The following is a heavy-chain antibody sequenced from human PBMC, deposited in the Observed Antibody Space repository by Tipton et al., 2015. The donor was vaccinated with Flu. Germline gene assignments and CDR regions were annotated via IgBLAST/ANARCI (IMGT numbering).Heavy chain of an antibody. CDR2: LYTSGST. J-gene: IGHJ5*02. V-gene: IGHV4-59*01. CDR1: GDSINNYD. D-gene: IGHD6-19*01. CDR3: ARDVITVAGSRFDP. Sequence: TLSLTCTVSGDSINNYDWSWVRQSPGKALECIGYLYTSGSTDYNPSLKGRVTISVDTSKNQFFLKLNSLTPADTGVYYCARDVITVAGSRFDPWGHGTLVTVSS.